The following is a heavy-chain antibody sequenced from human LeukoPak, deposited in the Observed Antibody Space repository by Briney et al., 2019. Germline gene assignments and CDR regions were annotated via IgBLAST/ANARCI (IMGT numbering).Heavy chain of an antibody. V-gene: IGHV3-21*01. CDR1: GFTFSSYS. D-gene: IGHD3-3*01. J-gene: IGHJ5*02. CDR3: ARDPQITIFGVVTQPGWFDP. CDR2: ISSSSSYI. Sequence: GGSLRLSCAASGFTFSSYSMNWVRQAPGEGLEWVSSISSSSSYIYYADSAKGRFTISRDNAKNSLYLQMNSLRAEDTAVYYCARDPQITIFGVVTQPGWFDPWGQGTLVTVSS.